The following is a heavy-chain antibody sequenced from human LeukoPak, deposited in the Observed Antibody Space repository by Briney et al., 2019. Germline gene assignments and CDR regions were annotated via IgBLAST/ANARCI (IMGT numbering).Heavy chain of an antibody. V-gene: IGHV3-23*01. CDR2: INHGDNNT. Sequence: GASLRLSCAASGFTFRNYAMSWVRQAPGKGLEWVSHINHGDNNTFYADSVKGRFTLSRDSSKNTPYLQMNSLRAEDTAIYYCARKAVATAGIALDNWGQGTVVTVSS. J-gene: IGHJ4*02. D-gene: IGHD6-19*01. CDR3: ARKAVATAGIALDN. CDR1: GFTFRNYA.